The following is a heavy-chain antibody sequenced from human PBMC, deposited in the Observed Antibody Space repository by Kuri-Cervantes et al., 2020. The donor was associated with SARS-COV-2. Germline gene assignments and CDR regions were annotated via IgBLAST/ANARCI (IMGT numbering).Heavy chain of an antibody. CDR3: AGDPDYYDSSGYYGGFDY. CDR2: ISYDGSNK. CDR1: GFTFSSYA. D-gene: IGHD3-22*01. Sequence: GGSLRLSCAASGFTFSSYAMHWVRQAPGKGLEWVAVISYDGSNKYYADSVKGRFTISRDNSKNTLYLQMNSLRAEDTAVYYCAGDPDYYDSSGYYGGFDYWGQGTLVTVSS. J-gene: IGHJ4*02. V-gene: IGHV3-30*04.